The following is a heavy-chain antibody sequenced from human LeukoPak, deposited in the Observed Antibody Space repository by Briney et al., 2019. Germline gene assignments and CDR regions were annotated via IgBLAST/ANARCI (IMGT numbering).Heavy chain of an antibody. J-gene: IGHJ4*02. D-gene: IGHD3-10*01. CDR2: ISSSSSYI. V-gene: IGHV3-21*04. CDR3: AKGRGQGFDY. CDR1: GFTFSRHS. Sequence: PGGSLRLSCAASGFTFSRHSINWVRQAPGKGLEWVSSISSSSSYIYYADSVKGRFAISRDNAKNSLYLQMNSLRVEDTAVYYCAKGRGQGFDYWGQGTLVTVSS.